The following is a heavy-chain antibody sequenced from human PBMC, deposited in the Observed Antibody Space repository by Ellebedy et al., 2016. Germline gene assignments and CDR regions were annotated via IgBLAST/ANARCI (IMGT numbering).Heavy chain of an antibody. D-gene: IGHD3-22*01. CDR1: GGTFSSYA. CDR2: IIPIFGTA. V-gene: IGHV1-69*06. CDR3: ASGYYDTSGYYGSHYYNGMDV. J-gene: IGHJ6*02. Sequence: SVKVSCXASGGTFSSYAISWARQAPGQGLEWMGGIIPIFGTANYAQKLQGRVTITADKSTSTAYMELSSLRSEDTAVYYCASGYYDTSGYYGSHYYNGMDVWGQGTTVTVSS.